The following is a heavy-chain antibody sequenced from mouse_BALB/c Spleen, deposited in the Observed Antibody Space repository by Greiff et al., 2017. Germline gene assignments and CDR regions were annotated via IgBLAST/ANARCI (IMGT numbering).Heavy chain of an antibody. Sequence: EVQLQESGPSLVKPSQTLSLTCSVTGDSITSGYWNWIRKFPGNKLEYMGYISYSGSTYYNPSLKSRISITRDTSKNQYYLQLNSVTTEDTATYYCARADFATTVVDYWGQGTTLTVSS. D-gene: IGHD1-1*01. J-gene: IGHJ2*01. V-gene: IGHV3-8*02. CDR1: GDSITSGY. CDR3: ARADFATTVVDY. CDR2: ISYSGST.